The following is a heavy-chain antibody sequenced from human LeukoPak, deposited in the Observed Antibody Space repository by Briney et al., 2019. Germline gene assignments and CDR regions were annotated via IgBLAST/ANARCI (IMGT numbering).Heavy chain of an antibody. CDR1: GFTFSTYW. V-gene: IGHV3-74*01. CDR3: ASSVVVIAKGVLGGAFDI. CDR2: INSDGSTT. Sequence: PGGSLRLSCAASGFTFSTYWMHWVRQAPGKGLVWVSRINSDGSTTNYADSVKGRFTISRDNAKNTLYLQMNSLRAEDTAVYYCASSVVVIAKGVLGGAFDIWGQGTMVTVSS. D-gene: IGHD2-21*01. J-gene: IGHJ3*02.